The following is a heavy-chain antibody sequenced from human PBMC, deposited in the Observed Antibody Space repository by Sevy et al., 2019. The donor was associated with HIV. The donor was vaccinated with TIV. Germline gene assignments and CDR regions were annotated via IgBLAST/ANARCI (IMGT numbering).Heavy chain of an antibody. D-gene: IGHD3-22*01. CDR3: ARDKTYYYDSSGYYYYY. CDR1: GFTFSSYS. V-gene: IGHV3-21*01. Sequence: GGSLRLSCAASGFTFSSYSMNWVRQAPGKGLEWVSSISSSSSYIYYADSVMGRFIISRDNAKNSQYLQMNSLRAEDTAVYYCARDKTYYYDSSGYYYYYWGQGTLVTVSS. J-gene: IGHJ4*02. CDR2: ISSSSSYI.